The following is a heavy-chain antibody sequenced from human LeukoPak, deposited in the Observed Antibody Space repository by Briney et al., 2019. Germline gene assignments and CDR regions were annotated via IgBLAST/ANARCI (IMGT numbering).Heavy chain of an antibody. D-gene: IGHD6-6*01. Sequence: PSQTLSLTCAVSGGSISSGGYSWSWIRQPPGKGLEWIGYIYHSGSTYYNPSLKSRVTISVDTSKNQFSLKLSSVTAADTAVYYCASKQLGSGWFDPWGQGTLVTVSS. J-gene: IGHJ5*02. CDR1: GGSISSGGYS. CDR2: IYHSGST. V-gene: IGHV4-30-2*01. CDR3: ASKQLGSGWFDP.